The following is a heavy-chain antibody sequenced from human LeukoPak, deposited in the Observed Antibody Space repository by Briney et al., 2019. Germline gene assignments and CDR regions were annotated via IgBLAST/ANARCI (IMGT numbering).Heavy chain of an antibody. Sequence: SPSETLSLTCTVSGGSISSYYWSWIRQPPGKGLEWIGYIYYSGSTNYNPSLKSRVTISVDTSKNHFSLKLSSVTAADTAVYYCARSEVSRSWFGWFDPWGQGTLVTVSS. J-gene: IGHJ5*02. CDR3: ARSEVSRSWFGWFDP. CDR2: IYYSGST. D-gene: IGHD6-13*01. CDR1: GGSISSYY. V-gene: IGHV4-59*01.